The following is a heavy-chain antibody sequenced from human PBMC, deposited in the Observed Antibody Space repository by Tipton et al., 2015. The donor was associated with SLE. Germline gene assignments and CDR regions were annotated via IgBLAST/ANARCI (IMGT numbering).Heavy chain of an antibody. Sequence: TLSLTCTVSGGSITNHYWNWIRQPPGKGLEWIGEIYNSGSTNYNPSFKSRVTISVDTSKNECSVRVRSVTAADTAVYYCAKSGYYGSGIFDTFDLWGQGTMVTVSS. V-gene: IGHV4-4*09. J-gene: IGHJ3*01. CDR2: IYNSGST. CDR3: AKSGYYGSGIFDTFDL. CDR1: GGSITNHY. D-gene: IGHD3-10*01.